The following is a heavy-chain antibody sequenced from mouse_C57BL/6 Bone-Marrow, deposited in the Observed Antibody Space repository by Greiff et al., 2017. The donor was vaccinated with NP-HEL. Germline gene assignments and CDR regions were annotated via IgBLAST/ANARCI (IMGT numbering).Heavy chain of an antibody. CDR3: ARHTTGGYYAMDY. Sequence: EVQRVESGGGLVQPGGSLKLSCAASGFTFSDYGMAWVRQAPRKGPEWVAFISNLAYSIYYADTVTGRFTISRENAKNTLYLEMSSLRSEDTAMYYCARHTTGGYYAMDYWGQGTSVTVSS. D-gene: IGHD1-1*01. CDR2: ISNLAYSI. V-gene: IGHV5-15*01. J-gene: IGHJ4*01. CDR1: GFTFSDYG.